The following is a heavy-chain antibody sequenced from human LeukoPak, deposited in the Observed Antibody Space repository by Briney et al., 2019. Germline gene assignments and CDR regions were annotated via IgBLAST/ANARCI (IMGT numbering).Heavy chain of an antibody. CDR1: GYTFTSYA. D-gene: IGHD6-13*01. J-gene: IGHJ4*02. Sequence: ASVKVSCKASGYTFTSYAMNRVRQAPGQGLEWMGWINTNTGNPTYAQGFTGRFVFSLDTSVSTAYLQISSLKAEDTAVYYCAKEGQYSSSWYLGYWGRGTLVTVSS. CDR3: AKEGQYSSSWYLGY. V-gene: IGHV7-4-1*02. CDR2: INTNTGNP.